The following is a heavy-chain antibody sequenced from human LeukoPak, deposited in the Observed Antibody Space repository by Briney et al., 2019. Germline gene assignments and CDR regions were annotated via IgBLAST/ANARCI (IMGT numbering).Heavy chain of an antibody. CDR2: IYYSGST. CDR3: ARDRCYYDSSGWNWFDP. CDR1: GGSISSYY. J-gene: IGHJ5*02. Sequence: PSETLSLTCTVSGGSISSYYWSWIRQPPGKGLEWIGYIYYSGSTNYNPSLKSRVTISVDTSKNQFSLKLSSVTAADTAVYYCARDRCYYDSSGWNWFDPWGQGTLVTVSS. D-gene: IGHD3-22*01. V-gene: IGHV4-59*01.